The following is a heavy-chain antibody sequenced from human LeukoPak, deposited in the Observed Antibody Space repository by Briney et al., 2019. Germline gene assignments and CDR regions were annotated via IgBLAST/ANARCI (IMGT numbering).Heavy chain of an antibody. CDR3: AKDFRIGYSAHFDY. CDR2: IYENGGTT. D-gene: IGHD2-21*01. CDR1: GFTFRSHA. J-gene: IGHJ4*02. Sequence: GGSLRLSCVGSGFTFRSHAMSWVRQAPEKGLEFVSGIYENGGTTYYADSVKGRFSISRDNSKNTPYLQMDSLRGEDTAVYYCAKDFRIGYSAHFDYWGQGALVTVSS. V-gene: IGHV3-23*01.